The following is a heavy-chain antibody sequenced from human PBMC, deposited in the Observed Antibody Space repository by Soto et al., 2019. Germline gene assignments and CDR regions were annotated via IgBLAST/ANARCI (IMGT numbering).Heavy chain of an antibody. CDR2: VYYSGSS. D-gene: IGHD2-2*01. Sequence: QVQLQESGPGLVKPSETLSLTCTVSGDSISGGASFWSWIRQPPVKGLEWIANVYYSGSSYYNPSLKSRLTISVDTTKNQFSLQLKSMTAADTAVYYCATLSCTSSTCYFPGWFDPWGQGTLVTVSS. J-gene: IGHJ5*02. CDR3: ATLSCTSSTCYFPGWFDP. V-gene: IGHV4-31*03. CDR1: GDSISGGASF.